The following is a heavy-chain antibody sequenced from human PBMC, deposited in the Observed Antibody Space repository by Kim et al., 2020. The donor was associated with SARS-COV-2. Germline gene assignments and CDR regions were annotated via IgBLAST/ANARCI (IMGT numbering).Heavy chain of an antibody. D-gene: IGHD3-16*02. J-gene: IGHJ4*02. V-gene: IGHV4-34*01. CDR3: ARGQTDRPPLVYVWGSYRYTYFDY. CDR1: GGSFSGYY. Sequence: SETLSLTCAVYGGSFSGYYWSWIRQPPGKGLEWIGEINHSGSTNYNPSLKSRVTISVDTSKNQFSLQLSSVTAADTAVYYCARGQTDRPPLVYVWGSYRYTYFDYWGQGTLVTVSS. CDR2: INHSGST.